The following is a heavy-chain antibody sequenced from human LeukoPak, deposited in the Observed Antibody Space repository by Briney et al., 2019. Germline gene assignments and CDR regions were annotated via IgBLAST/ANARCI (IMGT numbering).Heavy chain of an antibody. V-gene: IGHV1-18*01. J-gene: IGHJ4*02. CDR1: GYTFTSYG. CDR2: ISAYNGNT. D-gene: IGHD1-26*01. CDR3: AREGGIRWELPVDY. Sequence: ASVKVSCKAYGYTFTSYGISWVRQAPGQGLEWMGWISAYNGNTNYAQKLQGRVTMTTDTSTSTAYMELRSLRSDDTAVYYCAREGGIRWELPVDYWGQGTLVTVSS.